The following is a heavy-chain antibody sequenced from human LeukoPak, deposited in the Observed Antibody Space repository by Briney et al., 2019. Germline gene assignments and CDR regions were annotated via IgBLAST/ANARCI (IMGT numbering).Heavy chain of an antibody. V-gene: IGHV4-34*01. CDR1: GGSFSGYY. D-gene: IGHD3-9*01. CDR3: ARRMRVDYDILTGYQRGGGAFDI. CDR2: INHSGST. J-gene: IGHJ3*02. Sequence: SETLSLTCAVYGGSFSGYYWSWIRQPPGKGLEWIGEINHSGSTNYNPSLKSRVTISVDTSKNQFSLKLSSVTAADTAVYYCARRMRVDYDILTGYQRGGGAFDIWGQGTMVTVSS.